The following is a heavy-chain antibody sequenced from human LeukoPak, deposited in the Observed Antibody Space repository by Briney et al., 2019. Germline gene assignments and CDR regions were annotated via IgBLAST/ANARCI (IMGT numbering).Heavy chain of an antibody. Sequence: SETLPLTCTVSGGSISSTTYYWSWIRQPPGKGLEGIGYIYYSGSNNYNPSLKSRVTISLDTSKNQFSLKLSSVTAADTAVYYCARLRASSVSTINYYCYGMDVWGQGTTVTVSS. V-gene: IGHV4-61*05. CDR3: ARLRASSVSTINYYCYGMDV. CDR2: IYYSGSN. D-gene: IGHD5/OR15-5a*01. CDR1: GGSISSTTYY. J-gene: IGHJ6*02.